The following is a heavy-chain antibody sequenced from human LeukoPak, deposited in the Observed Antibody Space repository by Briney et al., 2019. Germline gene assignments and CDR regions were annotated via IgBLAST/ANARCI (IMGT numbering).Heavy chain of an antibody. CDR1: GYTFSGYY. V-gene: IGHV1-2*02. Sequence: ASVKVSCKASGYTFSGYYMHWVRQPPGQGLEWMGWVNPLSGDANFAQKFQGRVTMTRDTSISTAYMELSRLISDDTAVYYCARGGQLPVDYWGQGTLVTVSS. CDR2: VNPLSGDA. CDR3: ARGGQLPVDY. J-gene: IGHJ4*02. D-gene: IGHD2-2*01.